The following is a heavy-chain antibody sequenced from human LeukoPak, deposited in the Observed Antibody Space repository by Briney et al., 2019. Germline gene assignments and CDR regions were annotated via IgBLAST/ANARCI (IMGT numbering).Heavy chain of an antibody. J-gene: IGHJ4*02. CDR3: AKDLVVVPAAISNPLGLDY. Sequence: PGGSLRLSCAASGFTFSSYGMHWVRQAPGKGLEWVAFIRYDGSNKYYADSVKGRFTISRDNSKNTLYLQMNSLRAEDTAVYYCAKDLVVVPAAISNPLGLDYWGQGTLVTVSS. CDR2: IRYDGSNK. D-gene: IGHD2-2*01. CDR1: GFTFSSYG. V-gene: IGHV3-30*02.